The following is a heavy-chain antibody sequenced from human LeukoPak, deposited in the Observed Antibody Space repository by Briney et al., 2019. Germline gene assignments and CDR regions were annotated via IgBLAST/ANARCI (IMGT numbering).Heavy chain of an antibody. Sequence: PSETLSLTCAVYGGSFSGYYWSWIRQPPGKGLEWIGEINHSGSTNYNPSLKSRVTISVDTSKNQFSLKLSSVTAADTAVYYCARHERGGRGSSDTFDYWGQGTLVTVSS. J-gene: IGHJ4*02. D-gene: IGHD3-10*01. V-gene: IGHV4-34*01. CDR3: ARHERGGRGSSDTFDY. CDR2: INHSGST. CDR1: GGSFSGYY.